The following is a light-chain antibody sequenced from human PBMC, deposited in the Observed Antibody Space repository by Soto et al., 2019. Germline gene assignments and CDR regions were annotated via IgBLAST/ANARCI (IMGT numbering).Light chain of an antibody. CDR3: QQRSSWPIT. CDR1: QSVSNY. Sequence: EIVLTQSPATLSLSPGERATLSCRASQSVSNYLAWYQQKPGQAPRLLIHDASDRATGIPARFSGSGSETDFTLTISSLEPEDFALYYCQQRSSWPITFGQGTRLKIK. V-gene: IGKV3-11*01. CDR2: DAS. J-gene: IGKJ5*01.